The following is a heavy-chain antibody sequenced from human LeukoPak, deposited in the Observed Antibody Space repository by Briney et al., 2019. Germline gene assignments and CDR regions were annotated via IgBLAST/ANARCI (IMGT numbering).Heavy chain of an antibody. CDR1: GFTFNNYA. V-gene: IGHV3-23*01. CDR3: VKDGGDDYKWFDY. D-gene: IGHD5-24*01. J-gene: IGHJ4*02. CDR2: VSASGSST. Sequence: QPGGSQRLSCAASGFTFNNYALSWVRQAPGKGLEWVAAVSASGSSTNYADSVKSRFTISRDNSRNTLFLQMNSLTADDTAVYYCVKDGGDDYKWFDYWGQGTLVTVSS.